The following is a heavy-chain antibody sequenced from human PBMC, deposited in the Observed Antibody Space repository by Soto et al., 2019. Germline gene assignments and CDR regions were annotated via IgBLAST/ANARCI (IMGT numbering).Heavy chain of an antibody. D-gene: IGHD2-2*02. CDR2: IHHGGST. Sequence: SETLSLTCAVYGGSFSGYYWSWIRQPPGKGLEWIGEIHHGGSTNYNPSLKSRVTMSVDTSKNQFSLKLTSVTAADTAVYYCASVTRTCISTSCYRYYYGMDVWGQGTTVTVSS. V-gene: IGHV4-34*01. CDR1: GGSFSGYY. CDR3: ASVTRTCISTSCYRYYYGMDV. J-gene: IGHJ6*02.